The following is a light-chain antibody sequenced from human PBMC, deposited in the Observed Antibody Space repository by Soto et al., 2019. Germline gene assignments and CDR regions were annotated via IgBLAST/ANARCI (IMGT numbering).Light chain of an antibody. CDR1: QTVSSW. Sequence: DIHMTQSPSTLSASVGDRVTITCRVSQTVSSWLAWYQQKPGKAPKLLIYDVSSLESGVPSRFSGSGSGTEFTLTISSLQPDDFATYYCQRYYSYSRTFGQGTKVDIK. CDR2: DVS. V-gene: IGKV1-5*01. J-gene: IGKJ1*01. CDR3: QRYYSYSRT.